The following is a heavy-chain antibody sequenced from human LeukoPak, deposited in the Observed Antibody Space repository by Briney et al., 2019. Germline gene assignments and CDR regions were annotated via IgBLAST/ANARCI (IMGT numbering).Heavy chain of an antibody. D-gene: IGHD5-12*01. CDR3: ARSGELSGYDFYY. Sequence: KPGGSLRLSCAASGFTFSSYSMNWVRQAPGKGLEWVSSISSSSSYIYYADSVKGRFTIFRDNAKNSLYLQMNSLRAEDTAVYYCARSGELSGYDFYYWGQGTLVTVSS. CDR1: GFTFSSYS. J-gene: IGHJ4*02. CDR2: ISSSSSYI. V-gene: IGHV3-21*01.